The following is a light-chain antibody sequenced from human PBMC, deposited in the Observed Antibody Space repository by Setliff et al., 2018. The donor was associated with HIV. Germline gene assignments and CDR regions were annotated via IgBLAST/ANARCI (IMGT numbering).Light chain of an antibody. Sequence: SFELTQPPSVSVAPGKTARITCGGNNIGIKSVHWYQQKPGQAPVLVISYNADRPSGIPERFSGSNSGNTATLTITRVEAGDEADYYCQVWDINPDLYVFGTGTKVTVL. CDR3: QVWDINPDLYV. J-gene: IGLJ1*01. CDR1: NIGIKS. CDR2: YNA. V-gene: IGLV3-21*04.